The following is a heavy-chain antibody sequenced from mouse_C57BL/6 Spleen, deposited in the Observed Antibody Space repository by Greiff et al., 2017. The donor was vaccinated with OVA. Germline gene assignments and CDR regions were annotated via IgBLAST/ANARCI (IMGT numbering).Heavy chain of an antibody. Sequence: EVKLQESGPELVKPGASVKMSCKASGYTFTDYNMHWVKQSHGKSLEWIGYINPNNGGTSYNQKFKGKATLTVNKSSSTAYMELRSLTSEDSAVYYCASNYEGLWYFDVWGTGTTVTVSS. CDR3: ASNYEGLWYFDV. D-gene: IGHD2-1*01. J-gene: IGHJ1*03. V-gene: IGHV1-22*01. CDR2: INPNNGGT. CDR1: GYTFTDYN.